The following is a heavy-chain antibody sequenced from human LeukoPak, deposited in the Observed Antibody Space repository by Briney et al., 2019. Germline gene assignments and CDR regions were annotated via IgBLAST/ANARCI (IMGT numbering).Heavy chain of an antibody. CDR3: AKEGLVRTYDFWSGYGNYYYYYMDV. J-gene: IGHJ6*03. CDR1: GFTFSSYA. V-gene: IGHV3-23*01. D-gene: IGHD3-3*01. Sequence: GGSLRLSCAASGFTFSSYAMSWVRQAPGKGLEWVSAISGSGGSTYYADSVEGRFTISRDNSKNTLYLQMNSLRAEDTAVYYCAKEGLVRTYDFWSGYGNYYYYYMDVWGKGTTVTVSS. CDR2: ISGSGGST.